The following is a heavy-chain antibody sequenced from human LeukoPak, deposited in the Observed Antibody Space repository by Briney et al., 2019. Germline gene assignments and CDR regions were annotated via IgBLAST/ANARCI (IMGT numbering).Heavy chain of an antibody. CDR3: ARVGAAGRNWFDP. CDR2: INPNSGGT. D-gene: IGHD6-13*01. Sequence: ASVKVSCKASGYTFTGYYMHWVRQASGQGLEWMGWINPNSGGTNYAQKFQGRVTMTRDTSISTAYMELSRLRSDDTAVYYCARVGAAGRNWFDPWGQGTLVTVSS. J-gene: IGHJ5*02. V-gene: IGHV1-2*02. CDR1: GYTFTGYY.